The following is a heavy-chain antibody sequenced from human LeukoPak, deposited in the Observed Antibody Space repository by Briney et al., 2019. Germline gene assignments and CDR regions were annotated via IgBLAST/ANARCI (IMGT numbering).Heavy chain of an antibody. V-gene: IGHV3-30*04. CDR1: VCTFSSHP. CDR3: ARDFGITWAQYYFDY. D-gene: IGHD3-10*01. CDR2: ISFDGSHT. Sequence: PGRSLRLSWAASVCTFSSHPMHSVRQAPGKGLDWVAVISFDGSHTYYADFVTGRFTISRDNSKNTLYLQLDSLRTDDTAMYYCARDFGITWAQYYFDYWGQGTLVTVSS. J-gene: IGHJ4*02.